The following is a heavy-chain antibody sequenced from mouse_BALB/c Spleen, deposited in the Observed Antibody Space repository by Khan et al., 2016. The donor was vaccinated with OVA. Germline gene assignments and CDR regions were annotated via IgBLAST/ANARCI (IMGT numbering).Heavy chain of an antibody. CDR3: ARSGYFAWFAY. CDR2: IDPENGET. Sequence: VQLQQSGAELVRPGALVKLSCKASGFNIKDYYMHWVKQRPEQGLEWIGWIDPENGETVYDPKFQGKASIPADTSSNTAYLQLRSLKSEDTAVYYCARSGYFAWFAYWGQGTLVTVAA. V-gene: IGHV14-1*02. J-gene: IGHJ3*01. CDR1: GFNIKDYY.